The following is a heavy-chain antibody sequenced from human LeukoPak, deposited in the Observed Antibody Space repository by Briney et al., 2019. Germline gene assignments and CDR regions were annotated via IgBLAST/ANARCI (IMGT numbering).Heavy chain of an antibody. D-gene: IGHD3-22*01. Sequence: AGGSLRLSFAASGFTFSSYAMSWVRQAPGKGLEWVSAISGSGGSTYYADSVKGRFTISRDNSKNTLYLQMNSLRAEDTAVYYCAKGNYYDSSGHFFDYWGQGTLVTVSS. V-gene: IGHV3-23*01. CDR2: ISGSGGST. CDR3: AKGNYYDSSGHFFDY. CDR1: GFTFSSYA. J-gene: IGHJ4*02.